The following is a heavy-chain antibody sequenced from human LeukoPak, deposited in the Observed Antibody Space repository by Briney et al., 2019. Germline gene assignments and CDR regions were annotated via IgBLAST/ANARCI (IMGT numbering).Heavy chain of an antibody. CDR3: ARRTAGLDY. CDR1: GFTFSNYW. V-gene: IGHV3-7*01. CDR2: IRQDGSEK. J-gene: IGHJ4*02. Sequence: GGSLRLSCAASGFTFSNYWMSWVRQAPGNRLEWVANIRQDGSEKYYVDSMRGRFTISRDNAKNSLYLQMSSLRAEDTAVYYCARRTAGLDYWGQGTLVTVSS. D-gene: IGHD1-1*01.